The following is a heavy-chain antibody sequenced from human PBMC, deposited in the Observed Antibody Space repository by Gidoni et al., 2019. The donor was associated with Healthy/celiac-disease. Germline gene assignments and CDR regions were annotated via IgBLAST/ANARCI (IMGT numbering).Heavy chain of an antibody. Sequence: EVQLVKSGAEVKKPGESLKISCKGSGYSFTSYWIGGGRQMPGKGLEWMGIIYPGDSDTRYSPSFQGQVTISADKSISTAYLQWSSLKASDTAMYYCARDETYYYDSSTPYRWGLGAFDIWGQGTMVTVSS. CDR1: GYSFTSYW. J-gene: IGHJ3*02. V-gene: IGHV5-51*03. D-gene: IGHD3-22*01. CDR3: ARDETYYYDSSTPYRWGLGAFDI. CDR2: IYPGDSDT.